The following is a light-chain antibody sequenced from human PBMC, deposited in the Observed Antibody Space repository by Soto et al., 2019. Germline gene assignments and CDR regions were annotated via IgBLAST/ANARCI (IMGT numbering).Light chain of an antibody. J-gene: IGKJ5*01. CDR1: QSIDSNY. V-gene: IGKV3D-7*01. CDR3: QQDYNLPFT. CDR2: GAS. Sequence: IVLTQSPGTLSLSPGERATLSCKASQSIDSNYLSWYQQKPGQAPRLIISGASTRATGTPARFSGSGSGTDFTLTISSLQPEDVAVYYCQQDYNLPFTFGQGTRLEIK.